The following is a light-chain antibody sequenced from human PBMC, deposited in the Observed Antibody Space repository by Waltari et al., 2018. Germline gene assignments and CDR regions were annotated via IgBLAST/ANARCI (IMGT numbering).Light chain of an antibody. V-gene: IGKV3-15*01. J-gene: IGKJ1*01. CDR2: GAS. CDR1: QSVSNN. CDR3: QQYNDWPPLT. Sequence: DIVMTQSPATLSVSPGERATLSCRASQSVSNNLAWYQQKPGQAPRLLIYGASTRATGIPARFSGGGSGTEFTLTISSLQSEDVASYYCQQYNDWPPLTLGQGTKVEIK.